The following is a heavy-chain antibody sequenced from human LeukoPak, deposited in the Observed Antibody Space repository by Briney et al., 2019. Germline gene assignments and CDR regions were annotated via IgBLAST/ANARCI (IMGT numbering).Heavy chain of an antibody. CDR1: GGSISSGDYY. V-gene: IGHV4-30-4*08. CDR3: ASFHKSEYTAMADY. CDR2: IYYSGST. J-gene: IGHJ4*02. Sequence: PSQTLSLTCTVSGGSISSGDYYWSWIRQPPGKGLEWIGYIYYSGSTYYNPSLKSRVTISVDTSKNQFSLKLSSVTAADTAVYYCASFHKSEYTAMADYWGQGTLVTVSS. D-gene: IGHD5-18*01.